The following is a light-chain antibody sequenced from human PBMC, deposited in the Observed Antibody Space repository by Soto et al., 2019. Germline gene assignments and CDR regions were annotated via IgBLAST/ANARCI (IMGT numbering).Light chain of an antibody. CDR1: QSVSSRY. V-gene: IGKV3D-20*01. CDR2: DAS. J-gene: IGKJ2*01. CDR3: QQYGYLPPNT. Sequence: EIVLTQSPATLSLSPGDRATLSCGASQSVSSRYLAWYQQKPGLAPRLLIYDASTRATGIPDRFSGSGSGTDFTLTISRLEPEDFAMYYCQQYGYLPPNTFRQGTKLEIK.